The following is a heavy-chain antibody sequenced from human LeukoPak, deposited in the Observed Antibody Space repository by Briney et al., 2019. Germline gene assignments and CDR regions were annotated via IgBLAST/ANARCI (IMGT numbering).Heavy chain of an antibody. CDR3: ARGVCSGGSCYSEWNY. V-gene: IGHV4-34*01. CDR2: INHSGST. CDR1: GGSFSGYY. Sequence: TTSETLSLTCAVYGGSFSGYYWSWIRQPPGKGLVWIGEINHSGSTNYNPSLKSRVTISVDTSKNQFSLKLTSVTAADTAVYYCARGVCSGGSCYSEWNYWGQGTLVTVSS. J-gene: IGHJ4*02. D-gene: IGHD2-15*01.